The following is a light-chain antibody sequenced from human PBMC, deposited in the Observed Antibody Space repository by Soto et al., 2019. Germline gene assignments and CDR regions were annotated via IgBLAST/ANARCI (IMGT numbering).Light chain of an antibody. J-gene: IGKJ4*01. V-gene: IGKV3-15*01. CDR2: GAS. CDR3: QQYDSWPLT. CDR1: QRVGGK. Sequence: ETMMTQSPDTLSVSPGETAPLSCRTSQRVGGKLAWYQQKPGQAPRLLISGASTRATGIPARFSGSGNGTQFTLTISSLQSEDFAIYHCQQYDSWPLTFGGGTKVDI.